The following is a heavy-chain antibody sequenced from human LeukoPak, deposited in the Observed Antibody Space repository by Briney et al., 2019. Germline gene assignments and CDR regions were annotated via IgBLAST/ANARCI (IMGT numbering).Heavy chain of an antibody. D-gene: IGHD3-10*01. CDR1: GFTFSNAW. J-gene: IGHJ6*03. CDR3: TILRRLLWFGEPEAPYYYYYMDV. CDR2: IKSKTDGGTT. Sequence: PGGSLRLSCAASGFTFSNAWMSWVRQAPGKGLEWVGRIKSKTDGGTTDYAAPVKGRFTISRDDSKNTLYLQMNSLKTEDTAVYYCTILRRLLWFGEPEAPYYYYYMDVWGKGTTVTVSS. V-gene: IGHV3-15*01.